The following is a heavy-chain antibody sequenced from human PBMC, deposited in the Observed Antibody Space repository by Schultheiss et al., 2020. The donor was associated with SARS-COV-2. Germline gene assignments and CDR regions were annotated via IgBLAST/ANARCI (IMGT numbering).Heavy chain of an antibody. CDR1: GFTFSSYG. CDR2: ISHDESNDDESNK. D-gene: IGHD1-20*01. J-gene: IGHJ4*02. V-gene: IGHV3-30*03. Sequence: GGSLRLSCAASGFTFSSYGMHWVRQAPGKGLEWVAVISHDESNDDESNKYYADSVKGRFTISRDNSKNTLYLQMNSLRAEDTAVYYCAGGYNWNDYWGQGTLVTVSS. CDR3: AGGYNWNDY.